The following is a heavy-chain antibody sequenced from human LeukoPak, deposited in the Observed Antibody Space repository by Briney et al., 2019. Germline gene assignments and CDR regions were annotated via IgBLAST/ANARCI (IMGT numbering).Heavy chain of an antibody. V-gene: IGHV3-7*01. CDR3: ARDSGSSEYYFDY. J-gene: IGHJ4*02. CDR1: GLTFSSYA. CDR2: IKQDGSEK. Sequence: GGSLRLSCAASGLTFSSYAMMWLRQAPGKGLEWVANIKQDGSEKYYVDSVKGRFTISRDNAKNSLYLQMNSLRAEDTAVYYCARDSGSSEYYFDYWGQGTLVTVSS. D-gene: IGHD1-26*01.